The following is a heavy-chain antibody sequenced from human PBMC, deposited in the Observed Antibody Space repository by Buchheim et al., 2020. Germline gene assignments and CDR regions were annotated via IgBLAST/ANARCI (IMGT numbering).Heavy chain of an antibody. CDR2: ISSSSSII. V-gene: IGHV3-21*01. Sequence: EVQLVESGGGLVKPGGSLKLSCTGSGFAFSDYSMNWVRQAPGKGLEWVSSISSSSSIIYYADSVKGRFTISRDHAKNSSYLQMNSLRVEDTAVYFCGTVGFWSGYPDYWGQGTL. CDR1: GFAFSDYS. D-gene: IGHD3-3*01. CDR3: GTVGFWSGYPDY. J-gene: IGHJ4*02.